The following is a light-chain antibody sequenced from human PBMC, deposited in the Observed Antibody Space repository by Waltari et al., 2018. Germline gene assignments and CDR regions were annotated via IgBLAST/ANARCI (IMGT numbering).Light chain of an antibody. CDR2: EID. CDR1: TTDPRNFKY. Sequence: QSALTHTPSASGSAGPSVTISCTGTTTDPRNFKYVLLFQQHPDKAPKLILYEIDSRPSGVPDRFSVSKSGDAASLTVSELQAEDEAIYFCSSWTDSSRTGKLSFSGGTKLTVL. J-gene: IGLJ2*01. V-gene: IGLV2-8*01. CDR3: SSWTDSSRTGKLS.